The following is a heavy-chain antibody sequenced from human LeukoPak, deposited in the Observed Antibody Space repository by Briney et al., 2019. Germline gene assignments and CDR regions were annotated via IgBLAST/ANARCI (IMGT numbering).Heavy chain of an antibody. CDR3: ARELGLQRSGYMDV. J-gene: IGHJ6*03. CDR2: ISSSSSYI. CDR1: GFTFSSYS. D-gene: IGHD4-11*01. V-gene: IGHV3-21*04. Sequence: PGGSLRLSCAASGFTFSSYSMNWVRQAPGKGLEWVSSISSSSSYIYYADSVKGRFTISRDNAKNSLYLQMNSLRAEDTAVYYCARELGLQRSGYMDVWGKGTTVTVSS.